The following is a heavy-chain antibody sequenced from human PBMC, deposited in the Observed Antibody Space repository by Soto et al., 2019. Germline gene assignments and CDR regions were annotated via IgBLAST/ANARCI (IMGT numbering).Heavy chain of an antibody. CDR1: GFTFSSYW. J-gene: IGHJ6*04. V-gene: IGHV3-7*01. D-gene: IGHD6-13*01. CDR2: IKQDGSEE. Sequence: EVQLVESGGGLVQPGGSLRLSCVDSGFTFSSYWMSWVRQAPVKGLEWVGNIKQDGSEENYVDSVKGRFTISRDNAKNSRYMRMNSVRAEDTAVYYCARIAASGGGCDVWGRGTTVVVSS. CDR3: ARIAASGGGCDV.